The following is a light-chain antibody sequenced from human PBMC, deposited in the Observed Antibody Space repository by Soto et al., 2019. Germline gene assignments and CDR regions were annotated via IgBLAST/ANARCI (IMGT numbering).Light chain of an antibody. V-gene: IGKV3-20*01. CDR2: GAS. Sequence: EIVLTQSPGTLSLSPGERATLSCRASQSVSSYLAWYQQKPGQAPRLLIYGASSRATGIPDRFSGSGSGTDFTLTISRLEPEDFAVYYCQQYGSSASFGPGTKLDIK. J-gene: IGKJ3*01. CDR3: QQYGSSAS. CDR1: QSVSSY.